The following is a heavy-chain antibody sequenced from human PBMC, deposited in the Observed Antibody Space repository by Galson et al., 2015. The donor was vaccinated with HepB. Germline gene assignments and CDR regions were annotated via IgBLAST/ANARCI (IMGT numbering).Heavy chain of an antibody. CDR1: GITFSNFA. D-gene: IGHD2-15*01. CDR3: AKDWGGCSRDSCPLAS. Sequence: SLRLSCADSGITFSNFAMSWVRQAPGKGLEWVSTISANGAGTYYADSVKGRFTISRDNSKNTLYLQMSSLRAEDTAVYYCAKDWGGCSRDSCPLASWGQGTLVTVSS. V-gene: IGHV3-23*01. J-gene: IGHJ5*02. CDR2: ISANGAGT.